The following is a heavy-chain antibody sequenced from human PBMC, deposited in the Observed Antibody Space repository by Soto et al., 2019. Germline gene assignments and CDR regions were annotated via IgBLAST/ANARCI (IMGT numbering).Heavy chain of an antibody. CDR1: GFTFSSYA. CDR3: AKFSQYYYGSGSYFGY. Sequence: EVQLLESGGGLVQPGGSLRLSCAASGFTFSSYAMSWVRQAPGKGLEWVSAISGSGGSTYYADSVKGRFTISRDNAKNTLYLQMNSLRAEDTAVYYCAKFSQYYYGSGSYFGYWGQGTLVTVSS. CDR2: ISGSGGST. D-gene: IGHD3-10*01. V-gene: IGHV3-23*01. J-gene: IGHJ4*02.